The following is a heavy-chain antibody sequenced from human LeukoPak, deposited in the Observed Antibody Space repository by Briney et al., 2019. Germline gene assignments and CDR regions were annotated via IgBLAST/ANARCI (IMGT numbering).Heavy chain of an antibody. V-gene: IGHV3-23*01. CDR1: GFTFSSYA. J-gene: IGHJ6*03. CDR2: ISGSGGSA. D-gene: IGHD6-25*01. Sequence: GGSLRLSCAASGFTFSSYAMSWVRQAPGKGLEWVSAISGSGGSAYYADSVKGRFTISRDNSKNTLYLQMNSLRAEDTAVYYCAKDRLVPPYYYYMDVWGKGTTVTVSS. CDR3: AKDRLVPPYYYYMDV.